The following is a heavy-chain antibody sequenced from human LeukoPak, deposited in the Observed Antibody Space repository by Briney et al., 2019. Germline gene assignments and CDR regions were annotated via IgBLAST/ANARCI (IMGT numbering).Heavy chain of an antibody. CDR1: GGSFSGYY. V-gene: IGHV4-34*01. J-gene: IGHJ5*02. D-gene: IGHD3-9*01. Sequence: SETLSLTCAVYGGSFSGYYWSWIRQPPGKGLEWIGEINHSGSTNYNPSLKSRVTISVDTSKNQFSLKLSSVTAADTAVYYCARGGEYYDILTGYQIRYNWFDPWGQGTLVTVSS. CDR3: ARGGEYYDILTGYQIRYNWFDP. CDR2: INHSGST.